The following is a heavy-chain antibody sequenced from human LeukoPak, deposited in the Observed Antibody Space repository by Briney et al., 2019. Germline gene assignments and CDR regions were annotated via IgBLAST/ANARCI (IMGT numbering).Heavy chain of an antibody. CDR1: GYSVSSTYYY. V-gene: IGHV4-61*01. J-gene: IGHJ4*02. Sequence: SETLSLTCTVSGYSVSSTYYYWSWIRQPPGKGLEWIGYISYSGNTNYNPSLKGRVTISIDTSKNLFSLRLSPVTAADTAVYFCARSKEGQLAPFGSWGQGTLVAVSS. CDR3: ARSKEGQLAPFGS. CDR2: ISYSGNT. D-gene: IGHD6-13*01.